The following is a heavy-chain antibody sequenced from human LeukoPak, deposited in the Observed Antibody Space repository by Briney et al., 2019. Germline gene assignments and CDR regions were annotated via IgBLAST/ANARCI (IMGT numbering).Heavy chain of an antibody. D-gene: IGHD5-18*01. V-gene: IGHV3-23*01. J-gene: IGHJ4*02. CDR2: ISGSGATT. CDR1: GFAFSSYA. CDR3: AKEAAMVFDYFDY. Sequence: PGGSLRLSCAASGFAFSSYAMSWVRQASGKGLEWVSAISGSGATTFYADSVKGRFTISRDGSKNTLYLQMNSLRVEDTAVYYCAKEAAMVFDYFDYWGQGTLVTVSS.